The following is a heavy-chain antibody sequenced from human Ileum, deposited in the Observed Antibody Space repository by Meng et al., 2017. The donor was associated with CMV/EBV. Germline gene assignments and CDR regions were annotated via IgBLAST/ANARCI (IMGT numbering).Heavy chain of an antibody. CDR3: TTHIRDRYDSIWGSYRNLD. V-gene: IGHV3-15*01. D-gene: IGHD3-16*02. J-gene: IGHJ4*02. Sequence: GGSLRLSCTASGFTLSNAWMNWVRQTPGKGLEWVGRIKGKTDGGTVDHAAPVKGRFTISRDDSKNTLYLQMNSLETGDTAVYYCTTHIRDRYDSIWGSYRNLDWGQGTLVNGSS. CDR2: IKGKTDGGTV. CDR1: GFTLSNAW.